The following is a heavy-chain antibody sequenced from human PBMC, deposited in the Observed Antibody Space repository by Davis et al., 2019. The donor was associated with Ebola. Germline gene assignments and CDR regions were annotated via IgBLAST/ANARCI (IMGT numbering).Heavy chain of an antibody. J-gene: IGHJ4*02. CDR2: ISYDGSNK. CDR3: GRGNGQNYGTFIDY. Sequence: GESLKISCAASGFTFSSYAMHWVRQAPGKGLEWVAVISYDGSNKYYADSVKGRFTISRGNSENTLYLQMNSLRAEDTAIYYCGRGNGQNYGTFIDYWGQGTLVTVSS. D-gene: IGHD1-7*01. V-gene: IGHV3-30-3*01. CDR1: GFTFSSYA.